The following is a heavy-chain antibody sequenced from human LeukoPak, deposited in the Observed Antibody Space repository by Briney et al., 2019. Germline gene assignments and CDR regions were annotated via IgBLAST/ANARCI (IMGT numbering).Heavy chain of an antibody. Sequence: GGSLRPSCAGAGFTFSNYGMSWVRQAPGKGLEWVSVISRSGTETYHADSVRGRFTISRDNAKNTLYLQMNSLRAEDTAVYYCAKKSPDSSGNPAYDWGQGTLVTVSS. CDR2: ISRSGTET. V-gene: IGHV3-23*01. CDR3: AKKSPDSSGNPAYD. CDR1: GFTFSNYG. D-gene: IGHD4-23*01. J-gene: IGHJ4*02.